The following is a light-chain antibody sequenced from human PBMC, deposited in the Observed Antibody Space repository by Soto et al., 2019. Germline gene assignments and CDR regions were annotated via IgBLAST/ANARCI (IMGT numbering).Light chain of an antibody. CDR1: QTIDRS. CDR3: QQSQSLPCT. V-gene: IGKV1-39*01. Sequence: DVQMTQSPPSLSASVGDRVTITCRASQTIDRSLNWYQQKPGKAPKLLIYDAYNLQSGVPSRFSGSGSGQYFSLTIISLQPEDFATYYCQQSQSLPCTFGPGNKVDIK. CDR2: DAY. J-gene: IGKJ3*01.